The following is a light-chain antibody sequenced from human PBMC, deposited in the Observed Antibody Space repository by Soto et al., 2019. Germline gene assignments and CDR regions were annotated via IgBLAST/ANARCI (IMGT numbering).Light chain of an antibody. J-gene: IGKJ1*01. Sequence: EILLTQSPGTLSLSPGERATLSCRASQSVSPSSLAWYQQRPGQSPRLLIYGASSRATGIPDRFSGRGSGTDFTLIISRLEPEDFAVYFCQHYTDSPLTFGQGTKVEV. CDR3: QHYTDSPLT. V-gene: IGKV3-20*01. CDR2: GAS. CDR1: QSVSPSS.